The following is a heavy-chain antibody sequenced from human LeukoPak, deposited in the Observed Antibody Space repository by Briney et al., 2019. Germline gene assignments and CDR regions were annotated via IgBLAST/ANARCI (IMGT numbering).Heavy chain of an antibody. D-gene: IGHD6-13*01. V-gene: IGHV3-23*01. CDR2: IGGSGGST. CDR1: GFTFSSYA. J-gene: IGHJ5*02. Sequence: GGSLRLSCAASGFTFSSYAMNWVRQAPGKGLEWVSAIGGSGGSTYYADSVKGRFTISRDNSKNTLYLQMNSLRAEDTAVYYCARGRDSSSWYSYWFDPWGQGTLVTVSS. CDR3: ARGRDSSSWYSYWFDP.